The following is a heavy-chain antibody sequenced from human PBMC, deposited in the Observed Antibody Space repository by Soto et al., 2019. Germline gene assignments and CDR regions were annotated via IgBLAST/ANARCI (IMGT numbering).Heavy chain of an antibody. D-gene: IGHD5-12*01. CDR3: TSSIKGSHFDY. Sequence: GGSLRLSCTASGFTFGDYAMSWFRQAPGKGLEWVGFIRSKAYGGTTEYAASVKGRFTISRDDSKSIAYLQMNSLKTEDTAVYYCTSSIKGSHFDYWGQGTLVTVSS. CDR2: IRSKAYGGTT. V-gene: IGHV3-49*03. J-gene: IGHJ4*02. CDR1: GFTFGDYA.